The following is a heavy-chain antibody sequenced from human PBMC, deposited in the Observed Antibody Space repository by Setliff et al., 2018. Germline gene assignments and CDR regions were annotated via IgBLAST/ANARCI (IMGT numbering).Heavy chain of an antibody. CDR1: GFTFSNYG. D-gene: IGHD2-21*02. CDR3: ARNWVTAQHYYYGMDV. CDR2: IWNDGSSK. Sequence: GGSLSLSCVASGFTFSNYGMHWVRQAPGKGLEWVALIWNDGSSKFYGDSVKGRFTMSRDNSKNTLYLQMDSLRAEDTAVYYCARNWVTAQHYYYGMDVWGKGTTVTVSS. V-gene: IGHV3-33*01. J-gene: IGHJ6*04.